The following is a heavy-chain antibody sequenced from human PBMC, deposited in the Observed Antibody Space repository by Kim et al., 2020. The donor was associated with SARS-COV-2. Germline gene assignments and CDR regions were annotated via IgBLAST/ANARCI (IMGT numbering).Heavy chain of an antibody. CDR3: AKAPLWFGELFGYYFDY. V-gene: IGHV3-23*01. CDR1: GFTFSSYA. D-gene: IGHD3-10*01. J-gene: IGHJ4*02. CDR2: ISGSGGST. Sequence: GGSLRLSCAASGFTFSSYAMSWVRQAPGKGLEWVSAISGSGGSTYYADSVKGRFTISRDNSKNTLYLQMNSLRAEDTAVYYCAKAPLWFGELFGYYFDYWGQGTLVTVSS.